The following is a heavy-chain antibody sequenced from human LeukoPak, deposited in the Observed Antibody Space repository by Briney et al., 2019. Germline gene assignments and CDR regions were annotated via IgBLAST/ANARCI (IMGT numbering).Heavy chain of an antibody. J-gene: IGHJ4*02. V-gene: IGHV3-7*01. CDR3: AKVGAWELQRVFEN. CDR2: VGRDGSEK. Sequence: PGGSLRLSCAASGFTFSDYWLTWVRQVPGKGLKWVANVGRDGSEKNYVDSVKGRFTISRDNAKKSLYLEMNSLRVEDTALYYCAKVGAWELQRVFENWGQGTLVTVSS. D-gene: IGHD1-26*01. CDR1: GFTFSDYW.